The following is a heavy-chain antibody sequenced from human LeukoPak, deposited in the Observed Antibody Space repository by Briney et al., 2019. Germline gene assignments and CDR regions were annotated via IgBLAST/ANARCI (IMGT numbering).Heavy chain of an antibody. CDR2: IYPGDSDT. Sequence: GESLKISCKGSGYSFTSYWIGWVRQMPGKGLEWMGIIYPGDSDTRYSPSFQGQVTISADKSISTAYLQWSSLKASDTAMYYCARLDDGYYYDSSGYYDYWGQGTLVIVSS. J-gene: IGHJ4*02. V-gene: IGHV5-51*01. CDR3: ARLDDGYYYDSSGYYDY. CDR1: GYSFTSYW. D-gene: IGHD3-22*01.